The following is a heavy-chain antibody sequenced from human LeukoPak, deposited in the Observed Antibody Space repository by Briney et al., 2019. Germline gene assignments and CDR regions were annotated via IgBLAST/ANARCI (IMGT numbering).Heavy chain of an antibody. D-gene: IGHD2-2*03. CDR3: AREVVDIVVVPAETYYYYGMDV. Sequence: PGGSLRLSCAGSGFTFSSYGMHWVRQAPGKGLEWVAVIWYDGSNKYYADSVKGRFTISRDNSKNTLYLQMNSLRAEDTAVYYCAREVVDIVVVPAETYYYYGMDVWGQGTTVTVSS. CDR1: GFTFSSYG. J-gene: IGHJ6*02. CDR2: IWYDGSNK. V-gene: IGHV3-33*01.